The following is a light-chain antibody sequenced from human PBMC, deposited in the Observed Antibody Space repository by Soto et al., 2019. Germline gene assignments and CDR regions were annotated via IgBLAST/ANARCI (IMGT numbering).Light chain of an antibody. J-gene: IGLJ3*02. V-gene: IGLV4-69*01. CDR2: LDSDGSH. CDR3: QTWGTGFQV. Sequence: QPVLTQSPSASASLGASVKLTCTLSSGHSSYAIAWHQLQPEKGPRSLMKLDSDGSHTKGDGIPDRFSGSSSGAERYLTISSLQSEDEADYYCQTWGTGFQVFGGGTKLNVL. CDR1: SGHSSYA.